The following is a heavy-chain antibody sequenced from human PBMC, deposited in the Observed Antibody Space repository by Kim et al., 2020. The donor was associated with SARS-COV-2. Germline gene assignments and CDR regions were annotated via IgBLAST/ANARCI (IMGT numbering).Heavy chain of an antibody. J-gene: IGHJ5*02. D-gene: IGHD4-17*01. V-gene: IGHV3-30*07. CDR3: AGDDGGIELTSMTA. Sequence: AGFWKGRFTMSRDNSKNTLYLQMNSLRAEDTAVFYCAGDDGGIELTSMTAWGQGTLITVSS.